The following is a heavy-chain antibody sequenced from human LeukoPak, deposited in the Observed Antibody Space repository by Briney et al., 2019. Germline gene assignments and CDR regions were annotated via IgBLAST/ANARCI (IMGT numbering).Heavy chain of an antibody. J-gene: IGHJ4*02. V-gene: IGHV3-23*01. D-gene: IGHD3-22*01. CDR1: GFTFSSYA. CDR2: ISGSGAGT. CDR3: AKINYYDSSGYYLGLDY. Sequence: GGSLRLSCAASGFTFSSYAMSWVRQVPGEGLEWVSGISGSGAGTYYADSVKGRFTISRDNSKNTLYLQMNSLRAEDTAVYYCAKINYYDSSGYYLGLDYRGQGTLVTVSS.